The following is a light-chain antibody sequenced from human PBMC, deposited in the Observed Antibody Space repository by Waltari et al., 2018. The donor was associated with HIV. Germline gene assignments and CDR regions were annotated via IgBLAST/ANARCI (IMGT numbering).Light chain of an antibody. CDR3: QQYGSSRWT. V-gene: IGKV3-20*01. Sequence: EIVLTQSPGTLSLSPGERATLSCRASQSVSSSYLAWYQQKPGQAPRLIIYGASSRATGIPDRFSGSESGTDFTLTISRREPEDFAVYYCQQYGSSRWTFGQGTKVEIK. J-gene: IGKJ1*01. CDR2: GAS. CDR1: QSVSSSY.